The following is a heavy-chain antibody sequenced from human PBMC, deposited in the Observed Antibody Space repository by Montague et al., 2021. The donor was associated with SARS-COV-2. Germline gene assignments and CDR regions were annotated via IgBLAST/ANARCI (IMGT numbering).Heavy chain of an antibody. Sequence: SETLSLTCTVSGDSIRESHWSWIRQPPGKGLEWIGYIDNSGSTNYNPALESRVTLTVYASNNQFYLTLRSATAADTAVYYCARLTGSRVYYYHYGLDDWGQGTTVTVSS. CDR3: ARLTGSRVYYYHYGLDD. CDR2: IDNSGST. V-gene: IGHV4-4*09. D-gene: IGHD1-20*01. J-gene: IGHJ6*02. CDR1: GDSIRESH.